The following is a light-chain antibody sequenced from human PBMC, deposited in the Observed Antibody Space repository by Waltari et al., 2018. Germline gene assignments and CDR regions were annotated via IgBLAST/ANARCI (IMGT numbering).Light chain of an antibody. CDR2: EVI. CDR1: TGDGGNSK. Sequence: QSALTQPASVSGAPGQSITISCTGTTGDGGNSKVPKLIIYEVIKRPSGISDRFTGSKSGNTASLSISGLQAEDEADYYCCSYVQKDVWLFGGGTKVTVL. J-gene: IGLJ3*02. V-gene: IGLV2-23*02. CDR3: CSYVQKDVWL.